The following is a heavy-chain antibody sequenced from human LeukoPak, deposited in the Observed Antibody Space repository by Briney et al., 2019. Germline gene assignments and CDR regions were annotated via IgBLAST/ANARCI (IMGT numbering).Heavy chain of an antibody. J-gene: IGHJ5*02. D-gene: IGHD1-26*01. CDR2: IYYSGST. CDR1: GGSINNYY. CDR3: ARHDGGSYGNWFDP. Sequence: NASETLSLTCTVSGGSINNYYWSWIRQPPGKGLEWSGYIYYSGSTKYNPSLKSRVTISVDTSKNQFSLKLNSVTAADTAVYYCARHDGGSYGNWFDPWGQGTLVTVSS. V-gene: IGHV4-59*08.